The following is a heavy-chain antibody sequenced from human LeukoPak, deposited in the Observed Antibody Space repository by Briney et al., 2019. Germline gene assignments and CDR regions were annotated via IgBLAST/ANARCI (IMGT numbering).Heavy chain of an antibody. D-gene: IGHD2-15*01. V-gene: IGHV4-38-2*02. J-gene: IGHJ4*02. Sequence: LETLSLTCTVSGYSISSGYYWGWIRQPPGKGLEWIGNTYHSGRTYSNPSLKSRVTISVDTSKNQFSLKLTSVTAADTAVYYCARAKGYCSGNTCDSPFDSWGQGTLVTVSS. CDR2: TYHSGRT. CDR3: ARAKGYCSGNTCDSPFDS. CDR1: GYSISSGYY.